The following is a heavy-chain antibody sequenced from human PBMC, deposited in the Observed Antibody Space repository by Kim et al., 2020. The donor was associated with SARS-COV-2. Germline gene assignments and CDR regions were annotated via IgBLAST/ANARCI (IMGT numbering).Heavy chain of an antibody. CDR1: GFTLTDYY. CDR3: AREVQHSNSFDY. D-gene: IGHD3-22*01. J-gene: IGHJ4*02. CDR2: INPDSAGT. V-gene: IGHV1-2*02. Sequence: ASVKVSCKPSGFTLTDYYMHWVRLAPGQGLEWIGWINPDSAGTNYAPKFQGRVTVTRDTSINTAYMELTRLTSDDTAVYYCAREVQHSNSFDYWGQGTLVTVSS.